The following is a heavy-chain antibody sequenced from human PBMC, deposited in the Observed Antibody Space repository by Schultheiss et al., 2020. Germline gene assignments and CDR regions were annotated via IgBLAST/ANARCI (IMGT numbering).Heavy chain of an antibody. V-gene: IGHV4-39*07. D-gene: IGHD3-10*01. CDR2: INHSGST. Sequence: SETLSLTCTVSGGSISSSSYYWSWIRQPPGKGLEWIGEINHSGSTNYNPSLKSRVTISVDTSKNQFSLKLSSVTAADTAVYYCARGITMVRGANWFDPWGQGTLVTVAS. J-gene: IGHJ5*02. CDR3: ARGITMVRGANWFDP. CDR1: GGSISSSSYY.